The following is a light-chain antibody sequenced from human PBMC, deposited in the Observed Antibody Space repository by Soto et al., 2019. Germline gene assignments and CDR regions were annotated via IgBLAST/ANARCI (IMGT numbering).Light chain of an antibody. V-gene: IGKV1-27*01. CDR1: QGISNY. J-gene: IGKJ2*01. CDR2: AAS. CDR3: QKYNSAPMYT. Sequence: DIQMTQSPSSLSASVGDRVTITCLASQGISNYLAWYQQKPGKVPKLLIYAASTLQSGVPSRFSGSGSGTDFTLTISSLQPEDVASYYCQKYNSAPMYTFGQGTKLEIK.